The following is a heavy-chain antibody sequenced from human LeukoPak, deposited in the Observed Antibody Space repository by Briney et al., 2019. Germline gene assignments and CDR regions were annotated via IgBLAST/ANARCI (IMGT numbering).Heavy chain of an antibody. CDR2: IYPGDSDT. J-gene: IGHJ6*03. V-gene: IGHV5-51*01. Sequence: GESLKISCKGSGYTFTNYWIGWVRQMPGKGLEWMGIIYPGDSDTRYSPSFQGQVTISADKSISTAYLQWSSLKAADTAVYYCARRNVLRYFYYYYMDVWGKGTTVTISS. CDR1: GYTFTNYW. CDR3: ARRNVLRYFYYYYMDV. D-gene: IGHD3-9*01.